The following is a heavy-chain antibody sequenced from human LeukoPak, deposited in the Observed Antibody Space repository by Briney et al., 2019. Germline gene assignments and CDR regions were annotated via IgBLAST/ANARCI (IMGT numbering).Heavy chain of an antibody. V-gene: IGHV4-59*08. Sequence: SETLSPTCSVSGGSISSQYWSWIRQPPGRGLEWIGYISYSGSTKYNPSLKSRVTISVDTSKNQFSLKVNSMTAAGTSVYYCARLRFLEWLFPWFDPWGQGILVTVSS. J-gene: IGHJ5*02. D-gene: IGHD3-3*01. CDR2: ISYSGST. CDR1: GGSISSQY. CDR3: ARLRFLEWLFPWFDP.